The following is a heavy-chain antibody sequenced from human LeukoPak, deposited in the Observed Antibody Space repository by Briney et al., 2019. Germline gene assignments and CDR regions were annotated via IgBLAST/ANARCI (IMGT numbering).Heavy chain of an antibody. V-gene: IGHV1-2*02. CDR3: ARDFPTDGTVTTGFDY. CDR1: GYTFTGYY. CDR2: INPNSGGT. Sequence: ASVKVSCKASGYTFTGYYMHWVRQAPGQGLEWMGWINPNSGGTNYAQKFQGRVTMTRDTSTSTVYMELSSLRSEDTAVYYCARDFPTDGTVTTGFDYWGQGTLVTVSS. D-gene: IGHD4-17*01. J-gene: IGHJ4*02.